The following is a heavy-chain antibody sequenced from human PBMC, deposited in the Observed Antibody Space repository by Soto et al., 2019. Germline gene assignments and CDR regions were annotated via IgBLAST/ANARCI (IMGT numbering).Heavy chain of an antibody. J-gene: IGHJ4*02. CDR1: GFTFSSYA. CDR2: ISGSGGST. V-gene: IGHV3-23*01. CDR3: AKDKKRSGYEYGC. Sequence: EVQLLESGGGLVQPGGSLRLSCAASGFTFSSYAMSWVRQPPGKGLEWVSAISGSGGSTYYADSVKGRFTSSRDNSKNSRYLHMSSLRAEDTAVYYCAKDKKRSGYEYGCWGQGSVVAVSS. D-gene: IGHD5-12*01.